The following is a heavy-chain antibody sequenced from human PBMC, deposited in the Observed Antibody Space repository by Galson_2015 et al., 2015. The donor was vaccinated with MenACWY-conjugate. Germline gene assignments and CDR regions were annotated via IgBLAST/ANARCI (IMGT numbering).Heavy chain of an antibody. Sequence: SLRLSCAASGFTFDDYGMTWVRQAPGKGLEWVSGVNWNGDSTGYADSVKGRFTISRDNAKNSLYLQMNSLRAEDTALYHCARVGAIQGGAFDIWGQGTMVTVSS. CDR1: GFTFDDYG. J-gene: IGHJ3*02. CDR2: VNWNGDST. V-gene: IGHV3-20*01. D-gene: IGHD1-26*01. CDR3: ARVGAIQGGAFDI.